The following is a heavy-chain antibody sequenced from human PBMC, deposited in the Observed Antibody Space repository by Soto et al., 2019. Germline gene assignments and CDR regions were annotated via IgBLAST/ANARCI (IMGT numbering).Heavy chain of an antibody. D-gene: IGHD6-6*01. Sequence: SETLSLTCTVSGGSISSYYWSWIRQPPGKGLEWIGYIYYSGSTNYNPSLKSRVTISVDTSKNQSSLKLSSVTAADTAVYYCARWDSSSSRRFKFDYWGQGTLVTVSS. V-gene: IGHV4-59*08. CDR2: IYYSGST. CDR1: GGSISSYY. CDR3: ARWDSSSSRRFKFDY. J-gene: IGHJ4*02.